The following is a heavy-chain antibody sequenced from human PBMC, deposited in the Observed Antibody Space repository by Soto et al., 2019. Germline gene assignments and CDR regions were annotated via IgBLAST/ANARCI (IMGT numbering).Heavy chain of an antibody. CDR1: GFTFEKYW. CDR2: IKEDGSDK. CDR3: ARGRSTDY. V-gene: IGHV3-7*01. J-gene: IGHJ4*02. Sequence: DVQLLESGGALVQPGESLRLSCAASGFTFEKYWMTWARQAPGKGLELVANIKEDGSDKTYVDSVKGRFTVSRDNTKDFLFLQMNILRDEVTAVYYCARGRSTDYWGQGTLVIVSS.